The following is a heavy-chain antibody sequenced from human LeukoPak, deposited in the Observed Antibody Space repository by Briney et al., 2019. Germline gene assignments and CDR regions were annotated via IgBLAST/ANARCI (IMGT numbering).Heavy chain of an antibody. J-gene: IGHJ2*01. CDR1: GGSVSSYY. V-gene: IGHV4-4*07. CDR3: ARDPSGWFLDL. Sequence: SETLSLTCTVSGGSVSSYYWSWIRQPAGKGLEWIGRIYTSGNTNYNPSLKSRVTMSVDTSKNQFSPRLTSVTAADTALYYCARDPSGWFLDLWGRGTLVTVSS. CDR2: IYTSGNT.